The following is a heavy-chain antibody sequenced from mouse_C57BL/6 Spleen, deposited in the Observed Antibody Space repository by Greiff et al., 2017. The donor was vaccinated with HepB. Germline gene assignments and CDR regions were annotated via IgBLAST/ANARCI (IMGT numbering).Heavy chain of an antibody. CDR1: GFTFTDYY. J-gene: IGHJ2*01. V-gene: IGHV7-3*01. Sequence: DVKLVESGGGLVQPGGSLSLSCAASGFTFTDYYMSWVRQPPGKALEWLGFIRNKANGYTTEYSAYVKGRFTISSDNSQSILYLQMNALLAEYSATYYCARSSSFDYWGQGTTLTVSS. CDR3: ARSSSFDY. CDR2: IRNKANGYTT. D-gene: IGHD1-1*01.